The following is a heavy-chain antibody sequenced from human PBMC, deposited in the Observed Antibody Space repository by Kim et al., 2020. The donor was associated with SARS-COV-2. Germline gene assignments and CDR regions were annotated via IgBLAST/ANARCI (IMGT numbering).Heavy chain of an antibody. V-gene: IGHV4-34*01. CDR1: GGSFSGYY. Sequence: SETLSLTCAVYGGSFSGYYWSWIRQPPGKGLEWIGEINHSGSTNYNPSLKSRVTISVDTSKNQFSLKLSSVTAADTAVYYCARGVGVRGVIIDYYYYYGMDGWGQGTTVTVSS. CDR2: INHSGST. CDR3: ARGVGVRGVIIDYYYYYGMDG. J-gene: IGHJ6*02. D-gene: IGHD3-10*01.